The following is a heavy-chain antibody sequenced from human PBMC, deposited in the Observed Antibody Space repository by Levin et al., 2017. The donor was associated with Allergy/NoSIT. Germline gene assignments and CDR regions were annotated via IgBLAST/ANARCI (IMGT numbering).Heavy chain of an antibody. CDR2: ISYDGSDK. D-gene: IGHD6-13*01. Sequence: PGESLKISCAASGFSFRSFGMHWVRQAPGKGLEWVAVISYDGSDKYYADSVKGRFTISRDNSKNTLYLQMNSLRGEDAAVYYCAKDVVFGTSSWSLDFWGQGTLVTVSS. J-gene: IGHJ4*02. V-gene: IGHV3-30*18. CDR1: GFSFRSFG. CDR3: AKDVVFGTSSWSLDF.